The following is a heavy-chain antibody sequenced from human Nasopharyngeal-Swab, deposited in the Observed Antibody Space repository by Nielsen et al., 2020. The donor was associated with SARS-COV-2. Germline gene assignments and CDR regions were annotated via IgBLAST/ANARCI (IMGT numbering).Heavy chain of an antibody. V-gene: IGHV3-21*01. J-gene: IGHJ3*01. Sequence: GESPKISCAASGFTFSTYSMNWVRQAPGKGLEWVSSISSSSTYIYYADSVKGRFTISRDNAKNSLYLQMNSLRAEDTAVYYCAGAYGSGSYFAFDLWGQGTMVTVSS. CDR1: GFTFSTYS. D-gene: IGHD3-10*01. CDR2: ISSSSTYI. CDR3: AGAYGSGSYFAFDL.